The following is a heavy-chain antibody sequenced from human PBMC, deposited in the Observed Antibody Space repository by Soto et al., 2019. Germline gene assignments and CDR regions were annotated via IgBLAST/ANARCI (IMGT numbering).Heavy chain of an antibody. Sequence: NPSETLSLTCNVSGGSISNYYWTWVRQSPEKGLEWIGYMYYNGNINYNPSLKSRVTISIDTSKNQFSLTLKSVTAADTAVYYCESGGNWFDPWGQGVLVTVSS. CDR2: MYYNGNI. CDR1: GGSISNYY. J-gene: IGHJ5*02. V-gene: IGHV4-59*01. D-gene: IGHD3-16*01. CDR3: ESGGNWFDP.